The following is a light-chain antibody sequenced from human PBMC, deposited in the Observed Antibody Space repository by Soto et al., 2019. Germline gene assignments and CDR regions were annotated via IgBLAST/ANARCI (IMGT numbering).Light chain of an antibody. Sequence: EIVLTQSPATLSLSPGERATLSCRASQSVGTFFAWYQQKPGQAPRLLIYDTSNRATGIPARFSGSGSGTDFTLTINNLDPEDSAVYYCQQRHMWPITFGQGTRLEI. CDR2: DTS. V-gene: IGKV3-11*01. J-gene: IGKJ5*01. CDR3: QQRHMWPIT. CDR1: QSVGTF.